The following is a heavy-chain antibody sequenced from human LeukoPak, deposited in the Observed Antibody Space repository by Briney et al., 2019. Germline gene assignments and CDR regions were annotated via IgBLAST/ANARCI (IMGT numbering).Heavy chain of an antibody. D-gene: IGHD3-3*01. J-gene: IGHJ6*02. Sequence: ASVKVSCKASGYTFTSYDINWVRQAPGQGLEWMGWMNPNSGNTGYAQKFQGRVTMTRNTSISTAYMELSSLRSEDTAVYYCARGRRTTIFGVVNGYGMDVWGQGTTVTVSS. CDR3: ARGRRTTIFGVVNGYGMDV. CDR1: GYTFTSYD. CDR2: MNPNSGNT. V-gene: IGHV1-8*01.